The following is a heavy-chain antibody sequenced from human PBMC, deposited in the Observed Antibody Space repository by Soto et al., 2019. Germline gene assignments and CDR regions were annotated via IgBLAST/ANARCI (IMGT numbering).Heavy chain of an antibody. J-gene: IGHJ5*02. CDR2: IYYSGST. Sequence: SETLSLTCTVSGGSISSGGYYWSWIRQHPGKGLEWIGYIYYSGSTYYNPSLKSRVTISVDTSKNQFSLKLSSVTAADTAVYYCARYFPSRFDPWGQGTLVTVS. CDR1: GGSISSGGYY. V-gene: IGHV4-31*03. D-gene: IGHD3-9*01. CDR3: ARYFPSRFDP.